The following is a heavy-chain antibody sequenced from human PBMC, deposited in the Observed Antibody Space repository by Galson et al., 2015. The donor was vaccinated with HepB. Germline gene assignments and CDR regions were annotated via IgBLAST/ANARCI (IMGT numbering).Heavy chain of an antibody. V-gene: IGHV3-74*01. Sequence: SLRLSCAASGFTFSSYSMHWVRQAPGKGLVWVSRINSDGSGTTYADSVKGRFIISRDNAKNTLYLQMNSLRAEDTAVYYCATPPSDYCGGDCYGGSNYGMDVWGQGTTVTVSS. CDR2: INSDGSGT. CDR1: GFTFSSYS. J-gene: IGHJ6*02. D-gene: IGHD2-21*02. CDR3: ATPPSDYCGGDCYGGSNYGMDV.